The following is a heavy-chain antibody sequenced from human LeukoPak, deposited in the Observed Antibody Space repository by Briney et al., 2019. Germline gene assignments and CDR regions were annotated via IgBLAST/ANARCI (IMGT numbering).Heavy chain of an antibody. CDR1: GDSISSGGYY. J-gene: IGHJ4*02. CDR2: IYSSGST. Sequence: SQTLSLTCIVSGDSISSGGYYWSWIREHPGKGLEWIGYIYSSGSTYSNPSLKSRVTISVDTSKNQFSVKLRSVTAADTAIYYCARDQGYDFWSGYSAYDHWGQGTLVTVSS. CDR3: ARDQGYDFWSGYSAYDH. D-gene: IGHD3-3*01. V-gene: IGHV4-31*03.